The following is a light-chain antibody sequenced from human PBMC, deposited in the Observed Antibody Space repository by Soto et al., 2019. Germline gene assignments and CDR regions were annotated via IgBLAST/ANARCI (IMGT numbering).Light chain of an antibody. J-gene: IGKJ1*01. CDR3: QQYNSQWT. Sequence: DIQMTQSPSTLSASVGDRVTTTCRASQSISSWLAWYQQKPGKAPKLLIYKASSLESGVPSRFSGSGSGTEFTLTISSLQPDDFATYYCQQYNSQWTFGQGTKVEIK. CDR2: KAS. V-gene: IGKV1-5*03. CDR1: QSISSW.